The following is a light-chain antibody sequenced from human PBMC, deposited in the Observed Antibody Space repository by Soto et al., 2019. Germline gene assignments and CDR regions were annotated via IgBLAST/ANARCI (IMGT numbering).Light chain of an antibody. V-gene: IGKV1-39*01. Sequence: DIKMTQAPSSLSASAGATVTITCLASQSISNYLNWYQQKPGKAPKLLIYAEYTLQSGVPSGFSGSGSGTDFTLTISSLQPEDSATYYGQKRYSIPRTVGQGTTVDIK. J-gene: IGKJ1*01. CDR2: AEY. CDR3: QKRYSIPRT. CDR1: QSISNY.